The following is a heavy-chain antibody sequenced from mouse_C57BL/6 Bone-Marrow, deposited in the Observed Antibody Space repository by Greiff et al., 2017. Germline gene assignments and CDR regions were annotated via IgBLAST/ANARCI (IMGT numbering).Heavy chain of an antibody. V-gene: IGHV1-62-2*01. CDR1: GYTFTAYT. J-gene: IGHJ2*01. Sequence: VQLQQSGAELVKPGASVKLSCKASGYTFTAYTIPWVQQRSGQGLEWIGWFYPGSGSIKYNEKFKGKATLTADKSSSTVYMELSRLTSEDSAVYICARHERSQYYFDDWGQGTTLTVAS. CDR3: ARHERSQYYFDD. CDR2: FYPGSGSI.